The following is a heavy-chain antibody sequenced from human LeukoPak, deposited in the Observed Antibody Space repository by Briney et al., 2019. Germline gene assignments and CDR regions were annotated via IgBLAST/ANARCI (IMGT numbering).Heavy chain of an antibody. Sequence: GASVKVSCKVSGNTLTELSMHWVRQAPGKGLEWMGGFDPEDGETIYAQKFQGRVTMTEDTSTDTTYMELSSLRSEDTAVYYCATAGYYDNAFDIWGQGTMVTVSS. D-gene: IGHD3-22*01. V-gene: IGHV1-24*01. CDR2: FDPEDGET. J-gene: IGHJ3*02. CDR3: ATAGYYDNAFDI. CDR1: GNTLTELS.